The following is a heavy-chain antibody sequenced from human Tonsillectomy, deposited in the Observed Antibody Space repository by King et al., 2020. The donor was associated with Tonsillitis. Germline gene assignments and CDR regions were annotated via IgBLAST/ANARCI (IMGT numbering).Heavy chain of an antibody. CDR2: ISFDESNK. V-gene: IGHV3-30*18. CDR1: GFTFNNYD. Sequence: QLVESGGGVAQPGRSLRLSCAASGFTFNNYDMHWVRQAPGKGLEWVAVISFDESNKYYADSVKGRFTISRDNSKNTLYLQMNSLRAEDTAVYYCEKDLGDFYDSSGYFDYWGQGTLVTVSS. D-gene: IGHD3-22*01. J-gene: IGHJ4*02. CDR3: EKDLGDFYDSSGYFDY.